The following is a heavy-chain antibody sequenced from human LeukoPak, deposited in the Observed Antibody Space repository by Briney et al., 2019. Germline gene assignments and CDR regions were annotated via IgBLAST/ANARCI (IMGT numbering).Heavy chain of an antibody. CDR1: GGSISTYY. V-gene: IGHV4-59*01. CDR3: ARGGNYWPQWWFDP. CDR2: IYYTGST. Sequence: SETLSLTCTVSGGSISTYYWSWIWQPPGKGLEWIGYIYYTGSTSYNPSLKSRVTMSLDASKNQFSLELNSVTPADTAVYYCARGGNYWPQWWFDPWGRGTLVSVSS. J-gene: IGHJ5*02. D-gene: IGHD1-26*01.